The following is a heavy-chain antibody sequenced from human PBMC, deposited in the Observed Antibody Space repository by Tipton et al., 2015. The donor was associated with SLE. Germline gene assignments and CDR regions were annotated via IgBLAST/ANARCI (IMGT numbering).Heavy chain of an antibody. CDR3: ARDPLYCSGGSCYED. D-gene: IGHD2-15*01. CDR1: GGSISSSSYY. V-gene: IGHV4-39*07. Sequence: TLFLTCTVSGGSISSSSYYWGWIRQPPGKGLEWIGSIYYSGSTYYNPSLKSRVTISVDTSKNQFSLKLSSVTAADTAVYYCARDPLYCSGGSCYEDWGQGTLVTVSS. J-gene: IGHJ4*02. CDR2: IYYSGST.